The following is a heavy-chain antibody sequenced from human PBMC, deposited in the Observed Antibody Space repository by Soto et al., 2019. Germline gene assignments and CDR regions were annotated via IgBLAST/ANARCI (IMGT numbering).Heavy chain of an antibody. Sequence: EVQLVESGGGLVQPGGSLKLSCAASGFTFSDSTLHSIRQASGKGLEWLGRIRSKTDNYATAYAASVNGRFTISRDDSKNTAYLEMNSLKTEDTAVYYCTRHFDGDVRIDDWGQGTLVTVSS. CDR3: TRHFDGDVRIDD. CDR1: GFTFSDST. CDR2: IRSKTDNYAT. D-gene: IGHD4-17*01. J-gene: IGHJ4*02. V-gene: IGHV3-73*01.